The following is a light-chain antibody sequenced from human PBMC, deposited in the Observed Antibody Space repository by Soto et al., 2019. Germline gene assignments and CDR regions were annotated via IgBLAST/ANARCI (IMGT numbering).Light chain of an antibody. Sequence: VLTPSPGTLSLSPGERATLSCRASQSVSSSYVAWYQQKRGQAPRLLMYGASSRATGIPDRFSGSGSGTDFTLTISRLEPEDFVLYYCQHFRAFGQGTRLEIK. V-gene: IGKV3-20*01. CDR2: GAS. CDR3: QHFRA. CDR1: QSVSSSY. J-gene: IGKJ5*01.